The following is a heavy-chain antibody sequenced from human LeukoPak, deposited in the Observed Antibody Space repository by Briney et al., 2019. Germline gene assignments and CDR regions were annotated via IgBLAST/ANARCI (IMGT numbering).Heavy chain of an antibody. Sequence: SDTLSLTCTVSGGSISGYYWSWIRQPPEKGLEWIGYINYSGDSNYNPSLKSRVTISLDTSKNQFSLKLSSVTAADTAVYYCARRARATAGGDYFDYWGQGTLVTVSS. CDR3: ARRARATAGGDYFDY. D-gene: IGHD6-13*01. CDR1: GGSISGYY. V-gene: IGHV4-59*08. J-gene: IGHJ4*02. CDR2: INYSGDS.